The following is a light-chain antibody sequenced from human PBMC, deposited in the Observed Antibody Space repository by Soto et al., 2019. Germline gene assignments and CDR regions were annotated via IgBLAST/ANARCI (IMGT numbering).Light chain of an antibody. CDR3: QQSYSTPIT. V-gene: IGKV1-39*01. J-gene: IGKJ5*01. CDR2: AAS. CDR1: QSISSY. Sequence: DIPMTQSPSSLSASVGDRVTITCRASQSISSYLNWYQQKPGKAPKLLIYAASSLQSGVPSRFSGSGSGTDFTLTISSLQPEDFATYSCQQSYSTPITFGQGTRLE.